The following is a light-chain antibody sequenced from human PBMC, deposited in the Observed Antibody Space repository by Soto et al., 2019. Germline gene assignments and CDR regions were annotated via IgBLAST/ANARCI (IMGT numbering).Light chain of an antibody. CDR3: QQLNSYPLT. CDR2: AAS. CDR1: QGISSY. J-gene: IGKJ4*01. V-gene: IGKV1-9*01. Sequence: DIQLTQSPSFLSASVGDRVTITCRASQGISSYLAWYQQKPGKAPKLLIYAASPLQSGVPSRFSGSGSGTEFPLTIRSLQPEDFATYYCQQLNSYPLTFGGGTKVEIK.